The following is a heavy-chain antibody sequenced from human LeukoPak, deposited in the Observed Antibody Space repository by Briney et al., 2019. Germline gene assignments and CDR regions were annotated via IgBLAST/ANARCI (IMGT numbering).Heavy chain of an antibody. CDR3: ARDGSDSSGWYNAFDI. CDR1: GGSISSYS. V-gene: IGHV4-59*01. J-gene: IGHJ3*02. D-gene: IGHD6-19*01. Sequence: TQSLTVTEPGGSISSYSWSWIQQPSRKGLEWIGYIYYSGSTNYNPSLKSRVTISVDTSKNQFSLKLSSVTAADTAVYYCARDGSDSSGWYNAFDIWGQGTMVTVSS. CDR2: IYYSGST.